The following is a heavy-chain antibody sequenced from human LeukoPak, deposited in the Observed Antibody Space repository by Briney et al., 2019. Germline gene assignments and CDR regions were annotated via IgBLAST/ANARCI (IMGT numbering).Heavy chain of an antibody. CDR1: GYTFTTYG. V-gene: IGHV1-18*01. CDR2: ISAYNGNT. J-gene: IGHJ5*02. D-gene: IGHD6-13*01. Sequence: ALVKVSCKASGYTFTTYGISWVRQAPGQGLEWMGWISAYNGNTKYAQNLWDRVTMTTDTSTGTAYMELRGLRSDDTAMYYCAGEASTSWPNWFDPWGQGTLVTVSS. CDR3: AGEASTSWPNWFDP.